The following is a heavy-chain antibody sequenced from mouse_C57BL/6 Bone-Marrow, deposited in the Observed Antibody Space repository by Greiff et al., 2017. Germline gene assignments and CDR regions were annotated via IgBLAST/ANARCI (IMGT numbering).Heavy chain of an antibody. CDR3: AREGGLYYDYFDY. CDR2: IWSGGSP. CDR1: GFSLTSYG. V-gene: IGHV2-2*01. J-gene: IGHJ2*01. D-gene: IGHD2-4*01. Sequence: VQLQESGPGLVQPSQSLSITCTVSGFSLTSYGVHWVRQSPGKGLEWLGVIWSGGSPAYYAAVISSLSISKDNSRSQVFFKMNRRQADDTSRYYCAREGGLYYDYFDYRGQSTTLTVSS.